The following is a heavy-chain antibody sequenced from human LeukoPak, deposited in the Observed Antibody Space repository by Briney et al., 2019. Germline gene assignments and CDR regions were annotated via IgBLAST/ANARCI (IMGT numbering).Heavy chain of an antibody. CDR3: ASGANNVAATNLDY. Sequence: SVKVSCKASGGTFSSYAISWVRQAPGQGLEWMGGIIPIFGTANYAQKFQGRVTITTDESTSTAYMELSSLRSEDTAVYYCASGANNVAATNLDYWGQGTLVTVTS. CDR2: IIPIFGTA. D-gene: IGHD2-15*01. CDR1: GGTFSSYA. J-gene: IGHJ4*02. V-gene: IGHV1-69*05.